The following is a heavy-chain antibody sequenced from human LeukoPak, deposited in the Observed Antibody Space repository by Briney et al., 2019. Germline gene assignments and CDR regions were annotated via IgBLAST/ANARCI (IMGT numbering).Heavy chain of an antibody. D-gene: IGHD2-15*01. V-gene: IGHV3-49*03. CDR1: GFTFGDYS. Sequence: GGSLRLSCTTSGFTFGDYSMIWFRQAPGKGLEWVGFIRSKAYGGTTAYAASVKGRFTISRGDSKSIAYLQMISLKTEDTAVYYCAAKVGYCSGGTCYPPGNRLDPWGQGTLVAVSS. CDR2: IRSKAYGGTT. J-gene: IGHJ5*02. CDR3: AAKVGYCSGGTCYPPGNRLDP.